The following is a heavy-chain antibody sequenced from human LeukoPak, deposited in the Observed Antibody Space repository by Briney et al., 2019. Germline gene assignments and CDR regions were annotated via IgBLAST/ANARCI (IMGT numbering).Heavy chain of an antibody. V-gene: IGHV3-74*01. CDR2: INSDGSST. J-gene: IGHJ4*02. CDR1: GFTFSSYW. D-gene: IGHD6-13*01. Sequence: GGSLRLSCAASGFTFSSYWMHWVRQVSGKGLVWVSRINSDGSSTSYADSVKGRFAISRDNAKNTLYLQVNSLRAEDTAVYYCARGGSAYSSSWSTFDYWGRGALVTVSA. CDR3: ARGGSAYSSSWSTFDY.